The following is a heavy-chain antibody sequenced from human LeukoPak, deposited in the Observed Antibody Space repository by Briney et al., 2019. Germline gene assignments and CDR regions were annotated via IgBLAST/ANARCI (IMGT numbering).Heavy chain of an antibody. CDR3: ASGSDSSGYYMGV. CDR1: GFTFSSYS. V-gene: IGHV3-21*01. CDR2: ISSSSSYI. Sequence: GGSLRLSCAASGFTFSSYSMNWVRQAPGKGLEWVSSISSSSSYIYYADSVKGRFTVSRDNAKNSLYLQMNGLRAEDTAVYYCASGSDSSGYYMGVWGQGTTVTVSS. D-gene: IGHD3-22*01. J-gene: IGHJ6*03.